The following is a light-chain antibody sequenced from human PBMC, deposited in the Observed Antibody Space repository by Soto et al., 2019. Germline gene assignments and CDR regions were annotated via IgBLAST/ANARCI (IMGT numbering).Light chain of an antibody. J-gene: IGLJ2*01. V-gene: IGLV2-14*01. CDR2: DVS. CDR3: DSYTGSRTVV. Sequence: QSALTQPASVSGSPGQSITISCTGTSSDVGAYNLVSWYQQHPGTAPKVLIYDVSNRPSGVYYRFAGSKSGNTASLTISRVHADDYAACYCDSYTGSRTVVFGGGLELHVL. CDR1: SSDVGAYNL.